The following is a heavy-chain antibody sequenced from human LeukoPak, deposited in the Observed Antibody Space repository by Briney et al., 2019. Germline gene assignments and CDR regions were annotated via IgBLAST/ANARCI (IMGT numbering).Heavy chain of an antibody. CDR3: AKDTDGEHGLDY. Sequence: GRSLRLSCAASGFSFRSYGMHWVRQAPGKGLEWVAVIWHEGSDEYYADSVKGRFTISRDNSKNTLYLQMNGLRAEDTAVYYCAKDTDGEHGLDYWGQGTLVTVSS. CDR1: GFSFRSYG. D-gene: IGHD4-17*01. J-gene: IGHJ4*02. V-gene: IGHV3-33*06. CDR2: IWHEGSDE.